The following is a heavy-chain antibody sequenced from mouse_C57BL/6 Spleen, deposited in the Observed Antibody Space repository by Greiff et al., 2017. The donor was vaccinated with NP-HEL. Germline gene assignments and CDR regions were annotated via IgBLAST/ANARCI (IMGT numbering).Heavy chain of an antibody. CDR1: GYAFSSYW. CDR2: IYPGDGDT. CDR3: ARRVYGSSHAMDY. Sequence: QVQLQQSGAELVKPGASVKISCKASGYAFSSYWMNWVKQRPGKGLEWIGQIYPGDGDTNYNGKFKGKATLTADKSSSTAYMQLSSLTSEDSAVYYCARRVYGSSHAMDYWGQGTSVTVSS. J-gene: IGHJ4*01. V-gene: IGHV1-80*01. D-gene: IGHD1-1*01.